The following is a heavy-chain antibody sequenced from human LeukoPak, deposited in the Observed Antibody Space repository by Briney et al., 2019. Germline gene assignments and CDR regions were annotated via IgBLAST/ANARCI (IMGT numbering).Heavy chain of an antibody. J-gene: IGHJ4*02. V-gene: IGHV3-23*01. Sequence: GGSLRLSCAASGFTFGSYAMSWVRQAPGKGLEWVSAISGSGNSTYYADSVKGRFTISRDNSKNTLYLQMNSLRAEDTAVYYCAKRRGSSWYQDIEYWGQGTLVTVSS. D-gene: IGHD6-13*01. CDR2: ISGSGNST. CDR1: GFTFGSYA. CDR3: AKRRGSSWYQDIEY.